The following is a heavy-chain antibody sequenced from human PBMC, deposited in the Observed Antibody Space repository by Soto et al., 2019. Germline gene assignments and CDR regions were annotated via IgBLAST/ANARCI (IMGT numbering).Heavy chain of an antibody. V-gene: IGHV4-59*01. CDR1: GGSISSYY. D-gene: IGHD6-19*01. J-gene: IGHJ4*02. Sequence: QVQLQESGPGLVKPSETLSLTCTVSGGSISSYYWSWIRQPPGKGLEWIGYIYYSGSANYNPSLKSRVTISVDTSKNQFSLKLSSVTAADTAVYYCASHSVAEYYFDYWGQGTLVTVSS. CDR3: ASHSVAEYYFDY. CDR2: IYYSGSA.